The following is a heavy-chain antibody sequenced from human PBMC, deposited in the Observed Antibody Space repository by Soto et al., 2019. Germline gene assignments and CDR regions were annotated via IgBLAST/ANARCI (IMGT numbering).Heavy chain of an antibody. V-gene: IGHV4-39*01. J-gene: IGHJ4*02. D-gene: IGHD3-16*01. CDR2: IYYSGST. Sequence: PSETLSLTCTVSGGSISSSSYYWGWIRQPPGKGLEWIGSIYYSGSTYYNPSLKSRVTISVDTSKNQFSLKLSSVTAADTAVYYCARQIGGLDYWGQGTLVTVSS. CDR1: GGSISSSSYY. CDR3: ARQIGGLDY.